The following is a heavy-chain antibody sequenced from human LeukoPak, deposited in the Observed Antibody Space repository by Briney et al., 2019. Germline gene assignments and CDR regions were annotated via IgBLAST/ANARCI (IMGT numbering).Heavy chain of an antibody. CDR3: ARGGGYCSGTICSPFEY. V-gene: IGHV4-30-2*01. J-gene: IGHJ4*02. CDR1: VCSISSGGYS. Sequence: SETLSLTCAVSVCSISSGGYSWSWIRQPPGKGLEWIGYMFHSGSTYYNPSLKSRLTISVDRSKNDFSLKMNSVPAAGPGVYYCARGGGYCSGTICSPFEYWGQGTQVTVSS. D-gene: IGHD2-2*01. CDR2: MFHSGST.